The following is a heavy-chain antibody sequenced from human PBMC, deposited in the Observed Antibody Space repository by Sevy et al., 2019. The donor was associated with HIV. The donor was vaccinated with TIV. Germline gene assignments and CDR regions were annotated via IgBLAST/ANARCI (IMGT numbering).Heavy chain of an antibody. CDR2: IYSGGST. CDR3: ARGARGNSGWLLTPVDYYYYYMDV. J-gene: IGHJ6*03. V-gene: IGHV3-66*02. Sequence: GGSLRLSCAASGFTVSSNYMNWVRQAPGKGLEWVSVIYSGGSTYYADSVKGRFTISRDNSKNTLYLQMNSLRAEDTAVYYCARGARGNSGWLLTPVDYYYYYMDVWGKGTTVTVSS. CDR1: GFTVSSNY. D-gene: IGHD6-19*01.